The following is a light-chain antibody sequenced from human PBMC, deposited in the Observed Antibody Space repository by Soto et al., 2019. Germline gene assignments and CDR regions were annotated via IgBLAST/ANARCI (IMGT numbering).Light chain of an antibody. Sequence: DIQVTQSPSSLSSSLGDRVTITCRANQAIGVYLAWFQQQPGKAPKLLIYAASALQSGVPSRFSGSGSGTDFTLIISILQPEDIVSYCCQKYNSAPLTFGGGTKVEI. CDR1: QAIGVY. CDR3: QKYNSAPLT. J-gene: IGKJ4*01. V-gene: IGKV1-27*01. CDR2: AAS.